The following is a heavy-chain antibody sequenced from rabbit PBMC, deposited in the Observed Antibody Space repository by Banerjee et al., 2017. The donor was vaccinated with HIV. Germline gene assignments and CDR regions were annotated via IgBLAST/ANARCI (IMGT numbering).Heavy chain of an antibody. Sequence: QSLEESGGGLVKPGASLTLTCTASGIDFSSYYYMCWVRQAPGKGLEWIGCVYAGDGSTDYASWVNGRFTISRSISLNTVTLQMTSLTVADTATYFCARESGAGGVDYGDFFNLWGQGTLVTVS. V-gene: IGHV1S43*01. J-gene: IGHJ4*01. CDR3: ARESGAGGVDYGDFFNL. CDR1: GIDFSSYYY. D-gene: IGHD2-1*01. CDR2: VYAGDGST.